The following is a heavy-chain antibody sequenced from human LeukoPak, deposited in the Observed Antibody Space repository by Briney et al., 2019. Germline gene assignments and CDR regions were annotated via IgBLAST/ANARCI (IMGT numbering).Heavy chain of an antibody. Sequence: PGGSLRLSCAASGFTFSSYEMNWVRQAPGKGLEWVSCISSSGSTIYYADSVKGRFTISRDNAKNSLYLQMNSLRAQDTAVYYCARGIVGAIDYWGQGTLVTVSS. J-gene: IGHJ4*02. D-gene: IGHD1-26*01. V-gene: IGHV3-48*03. CDR2: ISSSGSTI. CDR3: ARGIVGAIDY. CDR1: GFTFSSYE.